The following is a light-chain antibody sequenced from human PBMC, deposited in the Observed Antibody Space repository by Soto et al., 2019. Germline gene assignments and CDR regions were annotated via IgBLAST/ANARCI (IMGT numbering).Light chain of an antibody. CDR1: SSDVGDYNY. J-gene: IGLJ1*01. Sequence: QSVLTQPPSASGSPGQSVTISCTGTSSDVGDYNYVSWYQQHPGKAPKLMIYEVNKRPSGVPDRFSGSKAGNTASLTVFGLQAEDEADYYCSSCAGSDVFVFGTGTKVTVL. CDR3: SSCAGSDVFV. CDR2: EVN. V-gene: IGLV2-8*01.